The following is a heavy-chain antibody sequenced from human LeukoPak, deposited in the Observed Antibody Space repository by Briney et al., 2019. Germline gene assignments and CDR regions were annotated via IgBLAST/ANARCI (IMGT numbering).Heavy chain of an antibody. CDR2: ISACNGNT. J-gene: IGHJ4*02. CDR1: GYTFTSYG. Sequence: ASVKVSCKASGYTFTSYGMSWVRQAPGQGLEWMGWISACNGNTNYAQKLQGRVTMTTDTSTSTAYMELRSLRSDDTAVYYCARDGGSRDGYAFDYWGQGTLVTVSS. CDR3: ARDGGSRDGYAFDY. D-gene: IGHD5-24*01. V-gene: IGHV1-18*01.